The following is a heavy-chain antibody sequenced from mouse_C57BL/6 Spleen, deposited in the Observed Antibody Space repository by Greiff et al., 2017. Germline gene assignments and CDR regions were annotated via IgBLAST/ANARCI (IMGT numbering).Heavy chain of an antibody. J-gene: IGHJ1*03. CDR1: GYSFTGYY. CDR3: ARSLFITTKGYFDV. Sequence: EVQRVESGPELVKPGASVKISCKASGYSFTGYYMNWVKQSPEKSLEWIGEINPSTGGTTYNQKFKAKATLTVDKSSSTAYMQLKSLTSEDSAVYYCARSLFITTKGYFDVWGTGTTVTVSS. CDR2: INPSTGGT. V-gene: IGHV1-42*01. D-gene: IGHD1-1*01.